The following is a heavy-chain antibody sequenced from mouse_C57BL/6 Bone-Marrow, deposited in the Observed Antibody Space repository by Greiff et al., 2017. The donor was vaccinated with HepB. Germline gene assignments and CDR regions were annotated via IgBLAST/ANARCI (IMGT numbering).Heavy chain of an antibody. Sequence: VQLQQSGAELVRPGASVKLSCTASGFNINDDSMHWVKQRPEQGLEWIGWIDPENGDTEYASKFQGKATITADTSSNTAYLQLSSLTSEDTAVYYCTYYYGSSYGYWYFDVWGTGTTVTVSS. CDR1: GFNINDDS. CDR3: TYYYGSSYGYWYFDV. V-gene: IGHV14-4*01. CDR2: IDPENGDT. D-gene: IGHD1-1*01. J-gene: IGHJ1*03.